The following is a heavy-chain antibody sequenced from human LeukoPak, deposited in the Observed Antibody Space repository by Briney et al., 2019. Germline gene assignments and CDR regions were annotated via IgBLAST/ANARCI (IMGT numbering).Heavy chain of an antibody. D-gene: IGHD3-9*01. Sequence: SQTLSLICTVSGGSISSYYWSWIRQPPGKGLEWIGEINNSGSTNYNPSLKSRVTISVDTSTNHFSLKLSSVTAADTAVYYCARGVARYYDILTGLTKFDYWGQGTLVTVSS. CDR2: INNSGST. V-gene: IGHV4-34*01. CDR3: ARGVARYYDILTGLTKFDY. CDR1: GGSISSYY. J-gene: IGHJ4*02.